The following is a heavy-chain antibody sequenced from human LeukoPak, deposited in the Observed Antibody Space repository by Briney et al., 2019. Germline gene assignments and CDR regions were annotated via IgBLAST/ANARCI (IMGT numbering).Heavy chain of an antibody. Sequence: ASVKVSCKASGHTFINYGINWVRQAPGQGLEWMGWISAYNGNTNYAQSLQGRVTMTTDTSTSTVYMEMRSLTSDDTAVYYCARDLDQYNGRFGGFGHDFWGQGTLVTVSS. V-gene: IGHV1-18*01. J-gene: IGHJ4*02. D-gene: IGHD3-10*01. CDR2: ISAYNGNT. CDR1: GHTFINYG. CDR3: ARDLDQYNGRFGGFGHDF.